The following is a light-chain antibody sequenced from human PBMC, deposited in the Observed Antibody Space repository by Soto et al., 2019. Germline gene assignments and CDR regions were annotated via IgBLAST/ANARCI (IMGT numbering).Light chain of an antibody. CDR1: QSLSGNY. V-gene: IGKV3-11*01. CDR3: QQYNNWPPLT. Sequence: EIVFAPSPGTLSLSPGERATLSCRARQSLSGNYLAWYQQKPGQAPRLLIYDASNRATGIPARFSGSGSGTDFTLTITSLEPEDFAVYYCQQYNNWPPLTFGGGTKVDIK. J-gene: IGKJ4*01. CDR2: DAS.